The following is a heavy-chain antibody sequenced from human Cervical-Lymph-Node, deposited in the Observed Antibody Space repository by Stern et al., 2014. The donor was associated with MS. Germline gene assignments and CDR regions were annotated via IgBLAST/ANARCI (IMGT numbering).Heavy chain of an antibody. V-gene: IGHV1-69*01. Sequence: VQLEESGAEVKKPGSSVKVSCKASGGTFSSYAISWVRQAPGPGLEWIGGIIPIFGTANYAQKFQGRVTITADESTSTAYMELSSLRSEDTAVYYCARGELKEGLVRGMDVWGQGTTVTVSS. CDR1: GGTFSSYA. D-gene: IGHD1-26*01. J-gene: IGHJ6*02. CDR3: ARGELKEGLVRGMDV. CDR2: IIPIFGTA.